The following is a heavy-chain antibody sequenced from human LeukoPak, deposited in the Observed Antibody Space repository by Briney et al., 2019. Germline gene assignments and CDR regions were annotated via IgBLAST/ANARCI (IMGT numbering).Heavy chain of an antibody. CDR3: ARVYYYDSSGPSSYFDY. V-gene: IGHV4-59*01. J-gene: IGHJ4*02. CDR1: GGSISSYY. CDR2: IYYSGST. Sequence: SETLSLTCTVSGGSISSYYWSWIRQPPVKGLEWIGYIYYSGSTNYNPSLKSRVTISVDTSKNQFSLKLSSVTAADTAVYYCARVYYYDSSGPSSYFDYWGQGTLVTVSS. D-gene: IGHD3-22*01.